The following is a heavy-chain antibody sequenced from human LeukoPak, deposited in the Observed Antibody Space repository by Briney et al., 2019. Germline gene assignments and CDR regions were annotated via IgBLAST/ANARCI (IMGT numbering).Heavy chain of an antibody. CDR1: GYTFTSCG. V-gene: IGHV1-18*04. J-gene: IGHJ5*02. CDR3: ARDVATVTTLNWFDP. Sequence: ASVKVSRKASGYTFTSCGISWVRQAPGQGLEWMGWISAYNGNTNYAQKLQGRVTMTTDTSTSTAYMELRSLRSDDTAVYYCARDVATVTTLNWFDPWGQGTLVTVSS. D-gene: IGHD4-17*01. CDR2: ISAYNGNT.